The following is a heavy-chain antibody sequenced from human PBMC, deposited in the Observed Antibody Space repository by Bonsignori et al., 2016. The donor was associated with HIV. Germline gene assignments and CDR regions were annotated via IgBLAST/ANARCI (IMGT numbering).Heavy chain of an antibody. Sequence: VRQAPGKGLVWVSRINSDGSSINYADSVKGRFTISRDNAKNTLYLQMNSLRAEDTAVYYCARDSLPHYFGSGSDNWFDPWGQGTLVTVSS. J-gene: IGHJ5*02. D-gene: IGHD3-10*01. V-gene: IGHV3-74*01. CDR3: ARDSLPHYFGSGSDNWFDP. CDR2: INSDGSSI.